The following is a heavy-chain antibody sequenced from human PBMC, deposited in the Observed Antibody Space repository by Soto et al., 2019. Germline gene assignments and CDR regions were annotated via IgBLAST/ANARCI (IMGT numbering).Heavy chain of an antibody. CDR3: ARGTRDYYYYYGMDV. Sequence: GASVKVSCKASGYTFTGYYMHWVRQAPGQGLEWMGWINPNSGGTNYAQKFQGWVTMTRDTSISTAYMELSRLRSDDTAVYYCARGTRDYYYYYGMDVWGQGTTVTV. J-gene: IGHJ6*02. CDR2: INPNSGGT. V-gene: IGHV1-2*04. D-gene: IGHD4-17*01. CDR1: GYTFTGYY.